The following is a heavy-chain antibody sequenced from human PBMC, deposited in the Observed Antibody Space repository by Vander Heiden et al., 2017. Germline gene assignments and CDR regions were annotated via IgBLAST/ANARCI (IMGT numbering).Heavy chain of an antibody. CDR1: GGTFSSYP. CDR2: IIPIFGTA. V-gene: IGHV1-69*01. Sequence: QLQLVQSGAEVKKPASSVTVSCKASGGTFSSYPISWVRQAPGQGLEWMGGIIPIFGTANYAQKFQGRGTITADESTSTAYMELRSRRSEETAVYYCASNNMITVGGGIVHDAFDICGQGTMVTVYS. CDR3: ASNNMITVGGGIVHDAFDI. J-gene: IGHJ3*02. D-gene: IGHD3-16*02.